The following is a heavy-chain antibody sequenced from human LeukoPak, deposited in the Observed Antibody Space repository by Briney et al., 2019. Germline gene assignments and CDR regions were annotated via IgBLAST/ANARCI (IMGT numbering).Heavy chain of an antibody. V-gene: IGHV1-69*05. D-gene: IGHD7-27*01. Sequence: SVKVSCKASGGTFSSYAISWVRQAPGQGLEWMGGIIPIFGTANYAQKFQGRVTITTDESTSTAYMELSSLRSEDTAVYYCARTVNWGISRTFDYWGQGTLVTVSS. J-gene: IGHJ4*02. CDR3: ARTVNWGISRTFDY. CDR1: GGTFSSYA. CDR2: IIPIFGTA.